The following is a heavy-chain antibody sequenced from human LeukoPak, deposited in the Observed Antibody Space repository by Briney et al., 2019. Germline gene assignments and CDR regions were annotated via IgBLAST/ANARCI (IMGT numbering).Heavy chain of an antibody. J-gene: IGHJ4*02. Sequence: SETLSLTCAVYGGSFSGYYWSWIRQPPGKGLEWIGEINHSGSTNYNPSLKSRVTISVDTSKNQFSLKLSSVTAADTAVYYCARGTPPHSVAAQGPPLNYFDYWGQGTLVTVSS. CDR2: INHSGST. CDR1: GGSFSGYY. V-gene: IGHV4-34*01. D-gene: IGHD6-19*01. CDR3: ARGTPPHSVAAQGPPLNYFDY.